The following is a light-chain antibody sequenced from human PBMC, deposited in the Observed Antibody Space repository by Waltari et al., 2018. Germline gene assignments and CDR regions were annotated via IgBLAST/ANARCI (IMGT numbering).Light chain of an antibody. V-gene: IGKV4-1*01. CDR2: AAS. Sequence: AVSLGERATINCKSSQSILYSSNNKNYLAWYQQKPGKAPKLLIYAASSLQSGVPSRFSGSGSGTDFTLTISSLQPEDVATYYCLKYNSDLLTFGGGTKVEI. CDR1: QSILYSSNNKNY. CDR3: LKYNSDLLT. J-gene: IGKJ4*01.